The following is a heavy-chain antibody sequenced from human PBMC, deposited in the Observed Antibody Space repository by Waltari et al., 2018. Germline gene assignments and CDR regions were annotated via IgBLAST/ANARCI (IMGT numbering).Heavy chain of an antibody. V-gene: IGHV4-34*01. CDR1: GGSFSGYY. Sequence: QVQLQQWGAGLLKPSETLSLTCAVYGGSFSGYYWSWIRQPPGKGLEWIGEINHSGSTNYNPALKSRVTIAVDTSKNQFSLKLSSVTAADTAVYYCARGRATANWGQGTLVTVSS. J-gene: IGHJ4*02. CDR3: ARGRATAN. CDR2: INHSGST. D-gene: IGHD1-26*01.